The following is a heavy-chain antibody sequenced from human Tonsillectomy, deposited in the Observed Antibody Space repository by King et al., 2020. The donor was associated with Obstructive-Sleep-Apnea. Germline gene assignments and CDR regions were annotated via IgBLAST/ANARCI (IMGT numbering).Heavy chain of an antibody. Sequence: QVQLQESGPGLVKPSETLSLTCSVSGGSISTSSYYWTWIRQPPGKGLEWIGSLYYSGSTYYNPSLRGRVTISVDTSKNQFSLKLSSVTAADTAVYYCAKEHRIQLGLPIDYWGQGTLVTVSS. V-gene: IGHV4-39*07. J-gene: IGHJ4*02. D-gene: IGHD5-18*01. CDR2: LYYSGST. CDR1: GGSISTSSYY. CDR3: AKEHRIQLGLPIDY.